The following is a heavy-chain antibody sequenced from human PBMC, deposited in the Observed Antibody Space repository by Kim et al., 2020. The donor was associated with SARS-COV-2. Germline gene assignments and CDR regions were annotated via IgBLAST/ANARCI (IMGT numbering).Heavy chain of an antibody. D-gene: IGHD3-3*01. V-gene: IGHV6-1*01. Sequence: SQTLSLTCAISGDSVSSNSAAWHWLRQSPSRGLEWLGRTYYRSKWYNDYAVSVKSRITINPDTSKNQFSLQLNSVTPEDTAVYYCAREGALYIGRYYDFWSGYFVYWGQGTLVTVSS. CDR1: GDSVSSNSAA. CDR3: AREGALYIGRYYDFWSGYFVY. CDR2: TYYRSKWYN. J-gene: IGHJ4*02.